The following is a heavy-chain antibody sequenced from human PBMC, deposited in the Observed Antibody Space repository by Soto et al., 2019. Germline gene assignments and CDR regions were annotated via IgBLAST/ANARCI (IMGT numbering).Heavy chain of an antibody. V-gene: IGHV2-70*04. Sequence: VPTLLNPTQTLRLTFTFSGFSLSTSGMRVSWIRQPQGKALEWLARIDWDDDKFYNTSLKTRLTISKDSSKNQVVLTMTNMDPVDTATYYCARMFHCSGGTCPFDYWGQGSLVTVSS. CDR2: IDWDDDK. CDR3: ARMFHCSGGTCPFDY. CDR1: GFSLSTSGMR. D-gene: IGHD2-15*01. J-gene: IGHJ4*02.